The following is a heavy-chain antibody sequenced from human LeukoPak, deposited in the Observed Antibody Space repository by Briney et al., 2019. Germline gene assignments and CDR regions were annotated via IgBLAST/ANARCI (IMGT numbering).Heavy chain of an antibody. Sequence: SETLSLTCTVSGGSISSYYWSRIRQPPGKGLEWIGYIYYSGSTNYNPSLKSRVTISVDTSKNQFSLKLSSVTAADTAVYYCARSDFADYYYYGMDVWGQGTTVTVSS. V-gene: IGHV4-59*01. J-gene: IGHJ6*02. D-gene: IGHD2-21*01. CDR1: GGSISSYY. CDR2: IYYSGST. CDR3: ARSDFADYYYYGMDV.